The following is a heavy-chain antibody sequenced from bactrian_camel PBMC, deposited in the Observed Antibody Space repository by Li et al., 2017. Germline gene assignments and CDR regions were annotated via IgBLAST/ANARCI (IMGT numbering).Heavy chain of an antibody. CDR3: AEGRGSRGEHCYSLNY. J-gene: IGHJ4*01. CDR1: GFTFSIQY. Sequence: VQLGESGGDLVQPGDSLRLSCEGTGFTFSIQYISWVRQAPGKEREGVAWIHTGRGSPDYSDSVKGRFTISQDSAKNMVYLQMNSLKPEDTAMYYCAEGRGSRGEHCYSLNYWGQGTQVTVS. CDR2: IHTGRGSP. V-gene: IGHV3S40*01. D-gene: IGHD6*01.